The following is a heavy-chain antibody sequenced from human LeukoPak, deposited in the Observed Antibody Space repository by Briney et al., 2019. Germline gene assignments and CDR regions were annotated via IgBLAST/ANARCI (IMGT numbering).Heavy chain of an antibody. CDR2: INPNSGGT. CDR1: GYTFTGYY. V-gene: IGHV1-2*02. J-gene: IGHJ5*02. CDR3: TRDREGGSGWFDP. Sequence: AASVKVSCKASGYTFTGYYMHWVRQAPGQGLEWMGWINPNSGGTNYAQKFQGRVTMTRDTSISTAYMELSRLRSDDTAVYYCTRDREGGSGWFDPWGQGTLVTVSS. D-gene: IGHD3-16*01.